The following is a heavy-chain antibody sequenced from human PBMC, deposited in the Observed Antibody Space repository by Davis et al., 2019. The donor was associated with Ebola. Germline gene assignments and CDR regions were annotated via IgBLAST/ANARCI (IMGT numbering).Heavy chain of an antibody. CDR1: GFTFSSYA. V-gene: IGHV3-33*08. CDR3: ARDSDYGYYHGMDV. J-gene: IGHJ6*02. D-gene: IGHD4-17*01. Sequence: GGSLRLSCAASGFTFSSYAMNWVRQAPGKGLEWVATIWYDESNSYYADSVKGRFTISRDDSKNTLYLRMNSLRAEDTAVYYCARDSDYGYYHGMDVWGQGTTVTVSS. CDR2: IWYDESNS.